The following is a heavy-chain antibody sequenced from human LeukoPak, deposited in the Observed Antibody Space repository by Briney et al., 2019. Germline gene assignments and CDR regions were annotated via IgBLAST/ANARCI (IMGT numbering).Heavy chain of an antibody. CDR3: ARQGWGNWFDP. CDR2: INHSGST. J-gene: IGHJ5*02. Sequence: SETLSLTCAVYGGSFSGYYWSWIRQPPGKGLEWIGEINHSGSTNYNPSLKSRVTISVDTSKSQFSLQLRSVTAADTAVYYCARQGWGNWFDPWGQGTLVTVSS. D-gene: IGHD1-26*01. V-gene: IGHV4-34*01. CDR1: GGSFSGYY.